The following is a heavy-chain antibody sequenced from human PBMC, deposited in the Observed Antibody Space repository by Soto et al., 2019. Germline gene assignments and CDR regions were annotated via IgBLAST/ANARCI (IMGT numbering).Heavy chain of an antibody. J-gene: IGHJ6*02. CDR3: ASDISGWYVDKNYYHYYGMDV. V-gene: IGHV3-53*01. Sequence: PGGSLKLSCTASGFTFSTSAMHWVRQAPGKGLEWVSVIYSGGSTYYADSVKGRFTISRDNSKNTLYLQMNSLRAEDTAVYYCASDISGWYVDKNYYHYYGMDVWGQGTLVTVSS. D-gene: IGHD6-19*01. CDR2: IYSGGST. CDR1: GFTFSTSA.